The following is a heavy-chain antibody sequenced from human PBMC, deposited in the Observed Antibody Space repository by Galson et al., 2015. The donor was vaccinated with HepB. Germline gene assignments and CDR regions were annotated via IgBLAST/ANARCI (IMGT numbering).Heavy chain of an antibody. CDR1: GFVFSTYN. V-gene: IGHV3-48*01. CDR2: ISSSGSTI. CDR3: VGDSGQYLFDY. D-gene: IGHD2/OR15-2a*01. J-gene: IGHJ4*02. Sequence: SLRLSCAASGFVFSTYNMNWVRQAPGKGLEWVSYISSSGSTIYYADSVKGRFSISRDNAKGSLYLQMKSLRAEDTAVYYWVGDSGQYLFDYWGQGTLVTVSS.